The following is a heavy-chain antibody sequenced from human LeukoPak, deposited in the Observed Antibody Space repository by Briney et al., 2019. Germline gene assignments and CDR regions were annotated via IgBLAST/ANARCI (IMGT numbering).Heavy chain of an antibody. CDR2: ISSSSSYI. CDR1: GFTFSSYS. Sequence: GGLRLSCAASGFTFSSYSMNWVRQAPGKGLEWVSSISSSSSYIYYADSVKGRFTISRDNAKNSLYLQMNSLRAEDTAVYYCARDVGSPRFDPWGQGTLVTVSS. J-gene: IGHJ5*02. V-gene: IGHV3-21*01. CDR3: ARDVGSPRFDP. D-gene: IGHD6-19*01.